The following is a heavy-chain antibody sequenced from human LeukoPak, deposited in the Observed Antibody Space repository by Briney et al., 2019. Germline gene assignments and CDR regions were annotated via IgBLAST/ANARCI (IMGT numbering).Heavy chain of an antibody. Sequence: PSETLSLTYAVSGYSISSGYYWGWIRQPPGKGLEWIGSIYHSGSTYYNPSLKSRVTISVDTSKNQFSLKLSSVTAADTAVYYCARTRSRSGTLYYWGQGTLVTVSS. V-gene: IGHV4-38-2*01. J-gene: IGHJ4*02. CDR1: GYSISSGYY. CDR3: ARTRSRSGTLYY. CDR2: IYHSGST. D-gene: IGHD3-10*01.